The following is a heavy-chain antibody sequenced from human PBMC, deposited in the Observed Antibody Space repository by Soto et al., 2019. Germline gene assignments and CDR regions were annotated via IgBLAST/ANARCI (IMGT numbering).Heavy chain of an antibody. CDR3: AREMVYCSSTSCYNYFDY. CDR2: ISYDGSNK. CDR1: GFTFRSYA. Sequence: GGSLRLSCAASGFTFRSYAMHWVRQAPGKGLEWVATISYDGSNKYYADSVKGRFTISRDNSKNTLYLQMNSLRAEDTAVYYCAREMVYCSSTSCYNYFDYWGQGTLVTVSS. J-gene: IGHJ4*02. D-gene: IGHD2-2*02. V-gene: IGHV3-30-3*01.